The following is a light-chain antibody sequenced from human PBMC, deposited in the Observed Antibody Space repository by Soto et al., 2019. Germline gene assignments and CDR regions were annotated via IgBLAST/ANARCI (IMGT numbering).Light chain of an antibody. J-gene: IGLJ2*01. V-gene: IGLV2-23*02. CDR2: EVA. Sequence: QSAPTQPASVSGSPGQSITISCTGTRSDVGSYDLVSWYQQHPGEAPKLLIYEVAERPSGVSIRFSGSKSDYTASLTISGLQVEDEADFYCSSYAGRGLGVFGGGTKVTVL. CDR1: RSDVGSYDL. CDR3: SSYAGRGLGV.